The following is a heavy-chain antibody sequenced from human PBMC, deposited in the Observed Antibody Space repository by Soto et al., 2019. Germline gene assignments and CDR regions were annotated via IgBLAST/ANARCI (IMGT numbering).Heavy chain of an antibody. V-gene: IGHV1-69*13. Sequence: SVKVSCKASGGTFSSYAISWVRQAPGQGLEWMGGIIPIFGTANYAQKFQGRVTITADESTSTAYMELSSLRSEDTAVYYCARPTWIQLWDDAFDIWGQGTMVTVSS. J-gene: IGHJ3*02. CDR3: ARPTWIQLWDDAFDI. CDR2: IIPIFGTA. CDR1: GGTFSSYA. D-gene: IGHD5-18*01.